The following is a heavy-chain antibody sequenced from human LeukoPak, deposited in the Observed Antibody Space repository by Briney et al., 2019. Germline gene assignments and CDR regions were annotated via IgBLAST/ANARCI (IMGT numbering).Heavy chain of an antibody. CDR2: IYYSGST. J-gene: IGHJ4*02. V-gene: IGHV4-39*01. D-gene: IGHD3-3*01. CDR1: GGSISSSSYY. CDR3: ARQSDYITIFGVVRGFDY. Sequence: SETLSLTCTVSGGSISSSSYYWGWIRQPPGKGLEWIGSIYYSGSTYYNPSLKSRVTISVDTSKNQFSLKLSSVTAADTAVYYCARQSDYITIFGVVRGFDYWGQGTLVTVSS.